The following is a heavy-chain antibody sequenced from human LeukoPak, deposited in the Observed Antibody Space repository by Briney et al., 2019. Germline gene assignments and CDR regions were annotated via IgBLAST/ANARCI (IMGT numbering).Heavy chain of an antibody. CDR1: GFTFSSYA. CDR3: ARDPDYYDSSGYYNVFDY. D-gene: IGHD3-22*01. V-gene: IGHV3-23*01. CDR2: ISGSGGST. J-gene: IGHJ4*02. Sequence: GGSLRLSCAASGFTFSSYAMSWVRQAPGKGLEWVSAISGSGGSTYYADSVKGRFTISRDNSKNTLYLQMNSLRAEDTAVYYCARDPDYYDSSGYYNVFDYWGQGTLVTVPS.